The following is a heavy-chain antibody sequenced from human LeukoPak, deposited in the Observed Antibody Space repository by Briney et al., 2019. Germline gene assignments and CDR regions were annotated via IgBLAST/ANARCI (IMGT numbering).Heavy chain of an antibody. V-gene: IGHV3-21*01. J-gene: IGHJ6*03. D-gene: IGHD1-7*01. CDR1: GFTFSSCS. CDR2: ISSSSSYI. CDR3: ARGNYMRTYYYYMDV. Sequence: PGGSLRLSCAASGFTFSSCSMNWVRQAPGKGLEWVSSISSSSSYIYYADSVKGRFTISRDNAKNSLYLQMNSLRAEDTAVYYCARGNYMRTYYYYMDVWGKGTTVTVSS.